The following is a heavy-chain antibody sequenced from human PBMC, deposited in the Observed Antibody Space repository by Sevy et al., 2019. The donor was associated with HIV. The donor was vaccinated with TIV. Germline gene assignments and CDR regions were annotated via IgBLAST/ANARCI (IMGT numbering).Heavy chain of an antibody. CDR1: AFTFSKYW. J-gene: IGHJ4*02. CDR3: ARETGSSHFDY. CDR2: INQDGSEK. Sequence: GGSLRLSCAASAFTFSKYWMSWVRQAPGKGLEWVANINQDGSEKYYVDSVKGRFTISRDNGKNSLYLQMNSLRAEDTAVYYCARETGSSHFDYWGQGTLVTVSS. V-gene: IGHV3-7*01. D-gene: IGHD3-10*01.